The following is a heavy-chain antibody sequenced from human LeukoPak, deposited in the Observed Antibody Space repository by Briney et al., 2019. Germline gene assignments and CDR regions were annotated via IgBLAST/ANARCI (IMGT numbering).Heavy chain of an antibody. CDR3: ARDRGYYDSSGYYSTIVFDY. D-gene: IGHD3-22*01. Sequence: SVKVSCKASGGTFSSYAISWVRQAPGQGLEWMGGIIPIFGTANYARKFQGRVTITADESTSTAYMELSSLRSEDTAVYYCARDRGYYDSSGYYSTIVFDYWGQGTLVTVSS. CDR1: GGTFSSYA. J-gene: IGHJ4*02. CDR2: IIPIFGTA. V-gene: IGHV1-69*13.